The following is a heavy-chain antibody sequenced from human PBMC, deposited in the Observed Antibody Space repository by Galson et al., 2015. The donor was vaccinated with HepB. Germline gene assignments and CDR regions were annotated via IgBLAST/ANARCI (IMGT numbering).Heavy chain of an antibody. V-gene: IGHV1-18*04. J-gene: IGHJ1*01. CDR3: ARDRIVVAGLAEYFQH. CDR2: ISAYSGNT. CDR1: GYTFTSYG. D-gene: IGHD6-19*01. Sequence: SVKVSCKASGYTFTSYGISWVRQAPGQGLEWMGWISAYSGNTNYAQKLQGRVTMTTGTSTSTAYMELSSLRSDDTAVYYCARDRIVVAGLAEYFQHWGQGTLVTVSS.